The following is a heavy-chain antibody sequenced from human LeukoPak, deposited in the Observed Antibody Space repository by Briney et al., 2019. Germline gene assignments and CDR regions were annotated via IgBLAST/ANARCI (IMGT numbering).Heavy chain of an antibody. J-gene: IGHJ4*02. CDR1: GGSFGGYY. Sequence: SETLSLTCAVYGGSFGGYYWSWIRQPPGKGLEWIGEINHSGSTNYNPSLKSRVTISVDTSKNQFSLKLSSVTAADTAVYYCAREVRSDGDAHYWGQGTLVTVSS. D-gene: IGHD4-17*01. V-gene: IGHV4-34*01. CDR3: AREVRSDGDAHY. CDR2: INHSGST.